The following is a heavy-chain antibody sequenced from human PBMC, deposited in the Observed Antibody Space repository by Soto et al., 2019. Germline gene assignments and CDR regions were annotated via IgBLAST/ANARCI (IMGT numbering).Heavy chain of an antibody. CDR2: IYYSGST. D-gene: IGHD2-2*01. Sequence: SETLSLTCTVSGGSISSYYWSWIRQPPGKGLEWIGYIYYSGSTNYNPSLKSRVTISVDTSKNQFSLKLSSVTAADTAVYYCARGRYCSSTSCSLDYWGQGTLVTVSS. CDR3: ARGRYCSSTSCSLDY. J-gene: IGHJ4*02. CDR1: GGSISSYY. V-gene: IGHV4-59*01.